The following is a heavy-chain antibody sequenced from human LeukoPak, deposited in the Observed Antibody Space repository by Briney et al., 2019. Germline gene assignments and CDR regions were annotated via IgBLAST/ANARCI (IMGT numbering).Heavy chain of an antibody. CDR2: IYYSGST. D-gene: IGHD6-19*01. CDR3: ARSPHTIAVAGLNYYYYVMDV. Sequence: SETLSLTCTVSGGSISSYYWSWIRQPPVKVLEWIGYIYYSGSTNYNPSPKSRVTISVDTSKNQFSLKLSSVTAADTAVYYCARSPHTIAVAGLNYYYYVMDVWGQGTTVTVSS. CDR1: GGSISSYY. J-gene: IGHJ6*02. V-gene: IGHV4-59*01.